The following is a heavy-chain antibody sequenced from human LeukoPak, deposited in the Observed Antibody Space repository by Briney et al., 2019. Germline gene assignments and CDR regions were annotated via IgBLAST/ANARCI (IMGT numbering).Heavy chain of an antibody. CDR3: ARGVGPDHFDY. V-gene: IGHV4-59*01. CDR2: IYYSGST. J-gene: IGHJ4*02. CDR1: GGSISSYY. D-gene: IGHD1-26*01. Sequence: SETLSLTCTVSGGSISSYYWSWIRQPPGKGLEWIGYIYYSGSTSYNPSLKSRVTISVDTSKNQFSLKLSSVTAADTAVYYCARGVGPDHFDYWGQGTLVTVSS.